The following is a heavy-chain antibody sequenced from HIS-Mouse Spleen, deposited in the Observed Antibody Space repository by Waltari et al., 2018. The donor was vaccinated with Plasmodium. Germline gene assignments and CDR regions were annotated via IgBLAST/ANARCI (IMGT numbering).Heavy chain of an antibody. CDR2: IYYSGST. CDR3: ARGRGACFDY. Sequence: QLQLQESGPGLVKPSETLSLTCTFSGASISSISYYWGWIRQPPGKGLEWIGSIYYSGSTYYNPSLKSRVTISVDTSKNQFSLKLSSVTAADTAVYYCARGRGACFDYWGQGTLVTVSS. V-gene: IGHV4-39*07. D-gene: IGHD3-16*01. CDR1: GASISSISYY. J-gene: IGHJ4*02.